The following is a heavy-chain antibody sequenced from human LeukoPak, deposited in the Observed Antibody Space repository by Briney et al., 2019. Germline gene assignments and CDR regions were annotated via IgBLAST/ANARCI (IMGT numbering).Heavy chain of an antibody. CDR1: GFTFDDYA. D-gene: IGHD3-9*01. Sequence: PGRSLRLSCAASGFTFDDYAMHWVRQAPGKGLEWVSGISRNSGSIGYADSVKGRFTTSRDNAKNSLYLQMNSLRAEDTALYYCAKDMGYDILTGYYPNGMDVWGQGTTVTASS. J-gene: IGHJ6*02. CDR2: ISRNSGSI. CDR3: AKDMGYDILTGYYPNGMDV. V-gene: IGHV3-9*01.